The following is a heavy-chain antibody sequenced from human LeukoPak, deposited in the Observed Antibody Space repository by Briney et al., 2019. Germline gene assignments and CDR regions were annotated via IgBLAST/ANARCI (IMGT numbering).Heavy chain of an antibody. CDR3: ARPPSGDDAFDI. Sequence: GASVKVSCKASGYTFTSYDINWVRQATGQGLEWMGWMNPNSGNTGYAQKFQGGVTMTRNTSISTAYMELSSLRSEDTAVYYCARPPSGDDAFDIWGQGTMVTVSS. CDR1: GYTFTSYD. D-gene: IGHD2-15*01. V-gene: IGHV1-8*01. J-gene: IGHJ3*02. CDR2: MNPNSGNT.